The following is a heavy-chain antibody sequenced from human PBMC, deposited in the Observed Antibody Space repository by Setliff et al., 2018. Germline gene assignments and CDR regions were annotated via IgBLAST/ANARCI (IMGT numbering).Heavy chain of an antibody. CDR3: VASPSNKNGHFEY. J-gene: IGHJ4*02. CDR2: TYADGTT. V-gene: IGHV3-66*02. Sequence: GGSLRLSCAASGFIVSNNEMSWVRQAPGKGLEWVSVTYADGTTNYADSVKGRFTISRDNIKNTAFLQMNSLRADDTAMYYCVASPSNKNGHFEYWGQGTLVTVSS. CDR1: GFIVSNNE.